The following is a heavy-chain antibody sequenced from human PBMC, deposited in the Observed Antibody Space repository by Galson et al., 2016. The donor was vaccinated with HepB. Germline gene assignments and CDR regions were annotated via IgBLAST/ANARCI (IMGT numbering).Heavy chain of an antibody. CDR2: INAYNDNT. CDR3: MRVHRRGYTYGYEY. Sequence: SVKVSCKASGYTFPSYGISWVRQAPGQGLEWIGWINAYNDNTNYAQKFQDRVNMTTDTSTRTAYMELRSLRFDDTAVYYCMRVHRRGYTYGYEYWGQGTRVTVSS. CDR1: GYTFPSYG. J-gene: IGHJ4*02. V-gene: IGHV1-18*01. D-gene: IGHD5-18*01.